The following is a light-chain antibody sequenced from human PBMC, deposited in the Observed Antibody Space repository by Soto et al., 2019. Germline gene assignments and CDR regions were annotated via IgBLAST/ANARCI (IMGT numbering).Light chain of an antibody. V-gene: IGKV3-15*01. Sequence: EIILTQSPASLSVSPGERATLSCRASQSVKNNLAWYQQKPGQAPSLLIYGASTRATGIPGRFRGSGSGTEFTLTINSLQSEEFAVYFCQQYNNLPPDTFCQGTKLEIK. CDR3: QQYNNLPPDT. J-gene: IGKJ2*01. CDR2: GAS. CDR1: QSVKNN.